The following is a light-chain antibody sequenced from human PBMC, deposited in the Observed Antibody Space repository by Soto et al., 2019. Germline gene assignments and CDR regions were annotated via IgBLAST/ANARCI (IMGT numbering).Light chain of an antibody. CDR2: DVT. J-gene: IGLJ1*01. CDR1: SSDVGGYDH. V-gene: IGLV2-11*01. CDR3: YSYAGSSYV. Sequence: QSVLTQPRSVSGSPGQSVTISCTGTSSDVGGYDHVSWYQQQHPGKAPKLMIFDVTKRPSGVPDRFSGSKSGNTASLSIPGLQAEDEADYYCYSYAGSSYVFGTGTKVTVL.